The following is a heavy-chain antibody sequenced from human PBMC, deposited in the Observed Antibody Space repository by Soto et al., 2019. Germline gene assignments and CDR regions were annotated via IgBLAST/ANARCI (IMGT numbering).Heavy chain of an antibody. Sequence: QLQLQESGPGLVKPSETLSLTCTVSGGSISSSGYYWGWIRQPPGKGLEWIGSIYYSGSTYYNPSLKSRVTISVDTSKNQFSLKLSSVTAADTAVYYCASLSGSYFVGYWGQGNLGPLSS. V-gene: IGHV4-39*01. J-gene: IGHJ4*02. D-gene: IGHD1-26*01. CDR1: GGSISSSGYY. CDR3: ASLSGSYFVGY. CDR2: IYYSGST.